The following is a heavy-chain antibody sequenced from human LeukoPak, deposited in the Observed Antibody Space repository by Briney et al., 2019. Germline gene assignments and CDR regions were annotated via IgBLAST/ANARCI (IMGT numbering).Heavy chain of an antibody. Sequence: PSETLPLTCAVYGGSFSGYYWSWIRQPPGKGLEWIGEINHSGSTNYNPSLKSRVTISVDTSKNQFSLKLSSVTAADTAVYYCARAGYSYGIISYFDSWGQGTLVTVSS. CDR3: ARAGYSYGIISYFDS. CDR1: GGSFSGYY. V-gene: IGHV4-34*01. J-gene: IGHJ4*02. D-gene: IGHD5-18*01. CDR2: INHSGST.